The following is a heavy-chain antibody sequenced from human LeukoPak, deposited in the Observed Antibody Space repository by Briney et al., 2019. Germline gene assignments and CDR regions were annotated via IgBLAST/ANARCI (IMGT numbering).Heavy chain of an antibody. Sequence: PSETLSLTCTVSGGSISSSSYYWGWIRQPPGKGLEWIGSIYYSGSTYYNPSLKSRVTISVDTSKNQFSLKLSSVTAADTAVDYCARLSPYGMDVWGQGTTVTVSS. V-gene: IGHV4-39*01. CDR1: GGSISSSSYY. CDR2: IYYSGST. J-gene: IGHJ6*02. CDR3: ARLSPYGMDV.